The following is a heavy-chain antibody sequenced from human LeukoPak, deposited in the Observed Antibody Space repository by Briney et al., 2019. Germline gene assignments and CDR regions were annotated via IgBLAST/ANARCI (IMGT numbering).Heavy chain of an antibody. CDR2: ITTSSSYM. CDR3: ARAYYSSDDY. V-gene: IGHV3-21*03. Sequence: GGSLRLSCAASGFTFSAYNMNWVRRTPGKGLEWVSSITTSSSYMFYADSVRGRFTISRDNAENSLYLQMNSLRAEDTAVYYCARAYYSSDDYWGQGDLVTVSS. CDR1: GFTFSAYN. D-gene: IGHD6-19*01. J-gene: IGHJ4*02.